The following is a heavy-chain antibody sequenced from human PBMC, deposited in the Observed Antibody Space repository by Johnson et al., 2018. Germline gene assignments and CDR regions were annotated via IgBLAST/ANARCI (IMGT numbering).Heavy chain of an antibody. D-gene: IGHD1-26*01. CDR2: ISYDGSNK. CDR1: GFTFSSYG. CDR3: AKVEYSGSNLHAFDI. V-gene: IGHV3-30*18. J-gene: IGHJ3*02. Sequence: QVQLVQSGGGVVQPGRSLRLSCAASGFTFSSYGMHWVRQAPGKGLEWVAVISYDGSNKYYADSVKGRFTISRDISKNTLYLQMNSLRAEDTAGYYCAKVEYSGSNLHAFDIWGQGTMVTVSS.